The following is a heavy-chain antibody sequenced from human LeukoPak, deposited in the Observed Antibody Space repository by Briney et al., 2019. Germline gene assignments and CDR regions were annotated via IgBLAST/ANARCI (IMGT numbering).Heavy chain of an antibody. Sequence: GGSLRLSCAASGFAFSDYSMNWVRQAPGKGLEWVSYISSSDNTIHYADSVKGRFTISRDNSKNTLYLQMNSLRAEDTAVYYCAREDILTGFDYWGQGTLVTVSS. J-gene: IGHJ4*02. D-gene: IGHD3-9*01. V-gene: IGHV3-48*01. CDR1: GFAFSDYS. CDR2: ISSSDNTI. CDR3: AREDILTGFDY.